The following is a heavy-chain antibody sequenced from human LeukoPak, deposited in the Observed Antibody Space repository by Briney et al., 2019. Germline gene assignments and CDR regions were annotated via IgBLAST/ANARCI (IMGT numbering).Heavy chain of an antibody. V-gene: IGHV4-34*01. CDR1: GGSFSGYY. CDR2: INHSGST. Sequence: SETLSLTCAVYGGSFSGYYWSWIRQPPGKGLEWIGEINHSGSTNYNPSLKSRVTMSVDTSKNQFSLKLSSVTAADTAVYYCARGYDFFDYWGQGALVTVSS. D-gene: IGHD2-2*01. J-gene: IGHJ4*02. CDR3: ARGYDFFDY.